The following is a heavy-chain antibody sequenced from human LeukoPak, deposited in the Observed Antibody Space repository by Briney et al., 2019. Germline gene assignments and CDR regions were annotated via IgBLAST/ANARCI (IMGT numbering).Heavy chain of an antibody. D-gene: IGHD1-26*01. CDR2: ISANNGNT. J-gene: IGHJ4*02. Sequence: GASVKVSCKASNYSFTNFGISWVRQAPGQGLEWMGWISANNGNTNYAQKLQGRVTMTTDTSTRTAYMELRSLRSDDTAVYYCARDQRGSYHYWGQGTLVTVSS. CDR1: NYSFTNFG. CDR3: ARDQRGSYHY. V-gene: IGHV1-18*01.